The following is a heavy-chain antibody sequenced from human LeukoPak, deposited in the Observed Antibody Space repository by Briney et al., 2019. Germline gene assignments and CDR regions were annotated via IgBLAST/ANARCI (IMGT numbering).Heavy chain of an antibody. Sequence: ARSLRLSCAASGFTFSSYVMHWLRQAPGKGLEWVAIISYDGSNKYYADSVKGRFTISRDNSKNTLFLQMNSLRAEDTAVYYCAKDRTSVHLWLTDLDYWGQGTLVTVSS. V-gene: IGHV3-30*18. CDR3: AKDRTSVHLWLTDLDY. J-gene: IGHJ4*02. CDR2: ISYDGSNK. D-gene: IGHD5-18*01. CDR1: GFTFSSYV.